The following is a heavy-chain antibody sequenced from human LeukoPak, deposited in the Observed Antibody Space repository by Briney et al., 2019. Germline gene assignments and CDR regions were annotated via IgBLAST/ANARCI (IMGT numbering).Heavy chain of an antibody. J-gene: IGHJ6*03. CDR3: ARDDYDFWSGPEPLVTRYYYYYMDV. D-gene: IGHD3-3*01. CDR1: GFTFSSYA. V-gene: IGHV3-23*01. Sequence: GGSLRLSCAASGFTFSSYAMSWVRQAPGKGLEWVSAISGSGGSTYYADSVKGRFTISRDNSKNTLYLQMNSLRAEDTAVYYCARDDYDFWSGPEPLVTRYYYYYMDVWGKGTTVTVSS. CDR2: ISGSGGST.